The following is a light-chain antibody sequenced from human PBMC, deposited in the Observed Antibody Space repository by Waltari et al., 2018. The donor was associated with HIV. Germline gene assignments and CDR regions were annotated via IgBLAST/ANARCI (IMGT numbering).Light chain of an antibody. CDR1: SSNIGSNT. J-gene: IGLJ3*02. CDR3: AAWDDSLNAWV. V-gene: IGLV1-44*01. CDR2: NNN. Sequence: QSVVTQPPSASGPPGQRVTISCSGSSSNIGSNTINWFQQLPGTAPKLLIYNNNLRPSGVPDRFSGSKSGTSASLAISGLQSDDEADFYCAAWDDSLNAWVFGGGTKLTVL.